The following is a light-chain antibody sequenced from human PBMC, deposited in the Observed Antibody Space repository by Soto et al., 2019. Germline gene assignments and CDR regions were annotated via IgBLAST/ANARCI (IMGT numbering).Light chain of an antibody. CDR3: QQTLSFPPT. CDR1: QAIDSW. Sequence: DIQITQSPSPLSASVGARFTITCRASQAIDSWLAWYQQKPGEAPKLLIFTGSLLHSGVPPRFSGSGSGTDFTLTISSLQPEDFATYYCQQTLSFPPTFGQGTKVDIK. V-gene: IGKV1-12*01. CDR2: TGS. J-gene: IGKJ1*01.